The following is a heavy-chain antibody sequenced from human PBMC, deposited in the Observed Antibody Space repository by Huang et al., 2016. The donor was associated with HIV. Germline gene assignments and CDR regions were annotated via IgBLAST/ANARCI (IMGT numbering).Heavy chain of an antibody. Sequence: QVQVVQSGAEVKKSGASVKVSCKASGYTFPSFDINWVRQAPGQGLEWMGWMNPNSGYTGTAQKFKGRVTMTRNTSITTAYMELSSLTSEDTAVYYCARDGAVAGDFDYCGQGTLVTVSS. CDR3: ARDGAVAGDFDY. D-gene: IGHD6-19*01. J-gene: IGHJ4*02. CDR1: GYTFPSFD. V-gene: IGHV1-8*01. CDR2: MNPNSGYT.